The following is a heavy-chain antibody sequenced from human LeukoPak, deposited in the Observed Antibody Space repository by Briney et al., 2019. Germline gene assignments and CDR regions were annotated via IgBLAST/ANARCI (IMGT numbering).Heavy chain of an antibody. CDR1: GFTFSSYG. V-gene: IGHV3-30*18. CDR2: ISYDGSNK. CDR3: AKDISRWLQSCFDY. Sequence: GGSLRLSCAASGFTFSSYGMHWVRQAPGKGLEWVAVISYDGSNKYYADSVKGRFTISSDNSKNTLYLQMNSLRAEDTAVYYCAKDISRWLQSCFDYWGQGTLVTVSS. D-gene: IGHD5-24*01. J-gene: IGHJ4*02.